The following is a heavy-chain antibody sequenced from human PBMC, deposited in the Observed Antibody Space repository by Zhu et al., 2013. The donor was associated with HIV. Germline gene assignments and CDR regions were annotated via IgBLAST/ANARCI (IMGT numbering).Heavy chain of an antibody. CDR1: GYTFTGYY. V-gene: IGHV1-2*02. Sequence: VQLVQSGAEVKKPGASVKVSCKASGYTFTGYYMHWVRQAPGRGLEWMGWINPNSGGTNYAQKFQGRVTMTRDTSISTAYMELSRLRSDDTAVYYCARVASLSSIAARPYYYYGMDVWGQGTTVTVSS. CDR2: INPNSGGT. D-gene: IGHD6-6*01. CDR3: ARVASLSSIAARPYYYYGMDV. J-gene: IGHJ6*02.